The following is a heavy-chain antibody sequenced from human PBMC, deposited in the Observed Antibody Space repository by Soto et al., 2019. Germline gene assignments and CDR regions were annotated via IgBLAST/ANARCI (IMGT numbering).Heavy chain of an antibody. CDR3: ARGLGGRMDD. CDR2: IIPILGET. J-gene: IGHJ6*02. CDR1: ETIFSSYT. D-gene: IGHD3-16*01. Sequence: QVQLVQSGAEVKKPGSSVRVSCKASETIFSSYTISWVRQAPGQGLEWMGRIIPILGETNSAQKFQGRVTLTAHKSTNTAYLELYSLRLEDTAVYYCARGLGGRMDDWGQGTRVTVSS. V-gene: IGHV1-69*08.